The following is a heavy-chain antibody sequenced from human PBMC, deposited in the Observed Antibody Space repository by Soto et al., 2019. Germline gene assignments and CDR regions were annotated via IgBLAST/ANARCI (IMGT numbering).Heavy chain of an antibody. CDR3: AKDSRWYYDFWSGYYTMGWFDP. CDR1: GLTFSSYG. J-gene: IGHJ5*02. V-gene: IGHV3-30*18. D-gene: IGHD3-3*01. CDR2: ISYDGSNK. Sequence: QVQLVESGGGVVQPGRSLRLSCAASGLTFSSYGMQWVRQAPGKGLEWVAVISYDGSNKYYADSVKGRFTISRDNSKNTLYLQMNSLRAEDTAVYYCAKDSRWYYDFWSGYYTMGWFDPWGQGTLVTVSS.